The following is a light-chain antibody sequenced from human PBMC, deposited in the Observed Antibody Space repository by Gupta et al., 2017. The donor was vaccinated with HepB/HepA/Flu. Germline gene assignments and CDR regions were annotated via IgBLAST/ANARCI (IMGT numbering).Light chain of an antibody. J-gene: IGKJ3*01. CDR1: QSVLYSSNNKNY. V-gene: IGKV4-1*01. CDR2: WAS. CDR3: QQDDSTPPT. Sequence: DIVMTQSPDSLAVSLGERATINCKSSQSVLYSSNNKNYLAWYQQKPGQPPKLLIYWASTRESGVPDRFSGSGSGTDFTLTISSLQAEDVAVYYCQQDDSTPPTFGHGTKVDIK.